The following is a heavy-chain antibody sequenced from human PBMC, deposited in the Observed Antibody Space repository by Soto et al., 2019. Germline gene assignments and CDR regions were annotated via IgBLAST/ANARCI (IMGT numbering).Heavy chain of an antibody. V-gene: IGHV3-43*01. J-gene: IGHJ4*02. CDR3: AKDHLPYSSSSLVDY. CDR1: GFTFDDYT. D-gene: IGHD6-6*01. Sequence: EVQLVESGGVVVQPGGSLRLSCAASGFTFDDYTMHWVRQAPGKGLEWVSLISWDGGSTYYADSVKGRFTISRDNSKNSLYLQMNRLRTEDTALYYCAKDHLPYSSSSLVDYWGQGTLVTVSS. CDR2: ISWDGGST.